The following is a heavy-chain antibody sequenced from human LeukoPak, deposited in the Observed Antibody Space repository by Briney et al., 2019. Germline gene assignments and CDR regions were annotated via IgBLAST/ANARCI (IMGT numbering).Heavy chain of an antibody. D-gene: IGHD3-10*01. CDR2: IYYSGRT. CDR1: DGSISSSSYY. CDR3: ARQKTYGSGSSLDY. V-gene: IGHV4-39*01. Sequence: PSETLSLTCTVSDGSISSSSYYWGWIRQPPGKGLEWIGSIYYSGRTYYNPSLKSRVTISVDTSKNQFSLKLSSVTAADTAVYYCARQKTYGSGSSLDYWGQGTLVTVSS. J-gene: IGHJ4*02.